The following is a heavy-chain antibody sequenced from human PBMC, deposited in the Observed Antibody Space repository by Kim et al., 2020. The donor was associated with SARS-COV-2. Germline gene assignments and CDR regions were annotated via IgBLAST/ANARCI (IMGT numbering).Heavy chain of an antibody. V-gene: IGHV3-48*04. D-gene: IGHD3-22*01. J-gene: IGHJ6*02. CDR2: ISSSSSTI. CDR1: GFTFSSYS. CDR3: ARAYYYDSSGCYARLWYYYGMDV. Sequence: GGSLRLSCAASGFTFSSYSMNWVRQAPGKGLEWVSYISSSSSTIYYADSVKGRFTISRDNAKNSLYLQMNSLRAEDTAVYYCARAYYYDSSGCYARLWYYYGMDVWGQGTTVTVSS.